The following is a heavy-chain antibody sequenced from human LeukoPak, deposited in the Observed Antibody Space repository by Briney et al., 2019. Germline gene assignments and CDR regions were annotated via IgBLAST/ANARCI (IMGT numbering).Heavy chain of an antibody. CDR1: GGSISDYF. CDR3: AREAARGRYCSGGSCYPSNYYYYYYMDV. J-gene: IGHJ6*03. Sequence: SETLSLTCTVSGGSISDYFWSWLRQPPGKGLEWIGYIYYSGSTNYNPSLKSRVTISVDTSKNQFSLKLSSVTAADTAVYYCAREAARGRYCSGGSCYPSNYYYYYYMDVWGKGTTVTVSS. V-gene: IGHV4-59*12. D-gene: IGHD2-15*01. CDR2: IYYSGST.